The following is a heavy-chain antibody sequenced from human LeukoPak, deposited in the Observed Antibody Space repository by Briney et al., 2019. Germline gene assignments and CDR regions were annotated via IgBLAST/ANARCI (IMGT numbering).Heavy chain of an antibody. CDR1: GFTFSSYA. CDR2: ISYDGSNK. CDR3: ARLAAADTY. V-gene: IGHV3-30*01. D-gene: IGHD6-13*01. J-gene: IGHJ4*02. Sequence: GGSLRLSCAASGFTFSSYAMHLVRQAPGKGVEWVAVISYDGSNKYYADSVKGRFTISRDNSKNTLYLQMNSLRAEDTAVYYCARLAAADTYWGQGTLVTVSS.